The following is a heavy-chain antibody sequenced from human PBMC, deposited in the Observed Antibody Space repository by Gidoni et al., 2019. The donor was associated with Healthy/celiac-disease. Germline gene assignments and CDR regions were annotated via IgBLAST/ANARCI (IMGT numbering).Heavy chain of an antibody. Sequence: EVQLVESGGGLIQPGGSLSLSCAASGFTVSSNYMGWVRQAPGKGLEWVSVIYSGGSTYYADSVKGRFTISRDNSKNTLYLQMNSLRAEDTAVYYCARSPLNYDFWSGYYFDYWGQGTLVTVSS. D-gene: IGHD3-3*01. V-gene: IGHV3-53*01. CDR2: IYSGGST. CDR3: ARSPLNYDFWSGYYFDY. CDR1: GFTVSSNY. J-gene: IGHJ4*02.